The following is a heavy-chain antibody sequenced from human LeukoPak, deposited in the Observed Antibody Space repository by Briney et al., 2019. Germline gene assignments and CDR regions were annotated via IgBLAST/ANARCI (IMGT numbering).Heavy chain of an antibody. V-gene: IGHV4-34*01. CDR1: GGAFSGYY. D-gene: IGHD4-23*01. Sequence: SETLSLTCAVYGGAFSGYYWSWIRQPPGKRLEWLREINRSRSTNYNPSIKSRVTMSVDTSKGQLSPTLNSATARDTAVVFCAREASVETNSGYYYDYWGPGALVTVSS. J-gene: IGHJ4*02. CDR2: INRSRST. CDR3: AREASVETNSGYYYDY.